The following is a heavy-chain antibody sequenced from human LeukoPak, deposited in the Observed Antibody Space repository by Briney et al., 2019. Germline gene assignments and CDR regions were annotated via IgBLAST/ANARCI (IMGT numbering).Heavy chain of an antibody. V-gene: IGHV3-23*01. J-gene: IGHJ4*02. CDR1: GFTFSSYA. CDR2: ISGSGGST. D-gene: IGHD3-10*01. CDR3: ARIPSHYGSGSYRNVFDY. Sequence: GGSLRLSCAASGFTFSSYAMGWVRQAPGKGLEWVSAISGSGGSTYYADSVKGRFTVSRDNSKNTLYLQMNSLRAEDTAVYYCARIPSHYGSGSYRNVFDYWGQGTLVTVSS.